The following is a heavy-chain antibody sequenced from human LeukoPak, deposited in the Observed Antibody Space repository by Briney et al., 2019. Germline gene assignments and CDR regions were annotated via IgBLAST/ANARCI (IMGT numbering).Heavy chain of an antibody. CDR2: IKQDGSEK. J-gene: IGHJ4*02. V-gene: IGHV3-7*01. CDR1: GFTFSSYW. CDR3: ASGGYGDQDYFDY. D-gene: IGHD4/OR15-4a*01. Sequence: GGSLRLSCAASGFTFSSYWMSWVRQAPGKGLEWVANIKQDGSEKYYVDSVKGRFTISRDNTKSSLYLQMNSPRAEDSAVYYCASGGYGDQDYFDYWGQGTLVTVSS.